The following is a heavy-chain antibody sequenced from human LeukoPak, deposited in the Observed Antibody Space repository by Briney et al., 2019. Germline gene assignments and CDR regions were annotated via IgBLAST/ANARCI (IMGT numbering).Heavy chain of an antibody. Sequence: PSETLSLTCAVYGGSFSGYYWSWIRQTPGKGLEWIGEINHSGSTNYNPSLKSRVTISVDTSKNQFSLKLSSVTAADTAMYFCAKSGGYGLIDYWGQGTLVTVSS. CDR3: AKSGGYGLIDY. V-gene: IGHV4-34*01. CDR1: GGSFSGYY. J-gene: IGHJ4*02. D-gene: IGHD1-26*01. CDR2: INHSGST.